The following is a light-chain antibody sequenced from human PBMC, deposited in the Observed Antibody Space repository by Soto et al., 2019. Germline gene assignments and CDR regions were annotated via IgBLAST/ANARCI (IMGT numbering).Light chain of an antibody. CDR3: QQYYDWPPNT. CDR2: GAS. Sequence: TQSPALLSVSPGETATLSCKASRPIANKLAWYQQSPGQNPRLLIYGASTRASGVPDRFSGSGSGTDFTLTITSPQAEDFATYYCQQYYDWPPNTFGQGTKFDIK. J-gene: IGKJ2*01. CDR1: RPIANK. V-gene: IGKV3D-15*01.